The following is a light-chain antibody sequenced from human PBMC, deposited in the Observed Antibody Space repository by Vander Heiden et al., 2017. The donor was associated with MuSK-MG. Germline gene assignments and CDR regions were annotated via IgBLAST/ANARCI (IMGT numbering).Light chain of an antibody. J-gene: IGKJ4*01. Sequence: DIVITHSPDSLGVSLGERASVNCKSSQSFLHSFNNKNYLAWYQQKPGQPPKLLIYWASTRESGVPARFSGSGSGTDFTLTISSLQAEDVAVYYCQHYYSFPATFGGGTKVEIK. CDR3: QHYYSFPAT. V-gene: IGKV4-1*01. CDR2: WAS. CDR1: QSFLHSFNNKNY.